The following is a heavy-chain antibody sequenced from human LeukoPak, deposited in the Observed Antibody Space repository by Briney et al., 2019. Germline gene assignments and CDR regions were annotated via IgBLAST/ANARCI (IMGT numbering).Heavy chain of an antibody. CDR1: GFTFSSYW. V-gene: IGHV3-74*01. J-gene: IGHJ4*02. CDR3: ASKWDLTQ. D-gene: IGHD1-26*01. Sequence: GGSLRLSCVASGFTFSSYWMHWVRQAPGKGLVWVSRINTDGSFTDYADSVKGRFTISRDNAKNTLSLQMNSLRAEDTAVYYCASKWDLTQWGQGTLVTVSS. CDR2: INTDGSFT.